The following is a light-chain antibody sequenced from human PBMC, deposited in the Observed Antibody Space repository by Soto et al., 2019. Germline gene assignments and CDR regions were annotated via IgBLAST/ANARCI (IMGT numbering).Light chain of an antibody. CDR1: QAVSSNY. CDR2: GAS. Sequence: EIVLTQSPGTLSSSPGERATLSCRASQAVSSNYLAWYQQKPGQAHRLLIYGASSRATGIPDRFSGSGSGTDFTLTISRLEPEDFAVYYCQQYGSSPQTFGQGTKVDIK. CDR3: QQYGSSPQT. V-gene: IGKV3-20*01. J-gene: IGKJ1*01.